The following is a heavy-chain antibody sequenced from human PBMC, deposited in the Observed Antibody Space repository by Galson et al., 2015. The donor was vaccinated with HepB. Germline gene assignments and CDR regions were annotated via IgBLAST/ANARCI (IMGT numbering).Heavy chain of an antibody. CDR1: GYTFTSYY. D-gene: IGHD2-15*01. CDR2: INPSGGST. Sequence: SVKVSCKASGYTFTSYYMHWVRQAPGQGLEWMGIINPSGGSTSYAQKFQGRVTMTRDTSTSTVYMELSSLRSEDTAVYYCASSDCSGGSCYSAPFDYWGQGTLVTVSS. J-gene: IGHJ4*02. CDR3: ASSDCSGGSCYSAPFDY. V-gene: IGHV1-46*01.